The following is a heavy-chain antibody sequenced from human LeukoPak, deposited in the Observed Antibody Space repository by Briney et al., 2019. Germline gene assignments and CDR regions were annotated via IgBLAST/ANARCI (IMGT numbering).Heavy chain of an antibody. CDR1: GGSISSSGYY. CDR2: IYYSGST. V-gene: IGHV4-39*01. J-gene: IGHJ4*02. Sequence: PSETLSLTCTVSGGSISSSGYYWGWIRQPPGKGLECIGSIYYSGSTYYNPSLKSRVTISVDTSKNQFSLKMSSVTAADTAVYYCARRTYSGYGYFDYWGQGTLVTVSS. D-gene: IGHD5-12*01. CDR3: ARRTYSGYGYFDY.